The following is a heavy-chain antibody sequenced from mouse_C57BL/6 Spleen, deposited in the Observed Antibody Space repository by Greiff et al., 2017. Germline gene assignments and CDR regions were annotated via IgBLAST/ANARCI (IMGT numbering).Heavy chain of an antibody. CDR2: INYDGSST. V-gene: IGHV5-16*01. Sequence: EVMLVESEGGLVQPGSSMKLSCTASGFTFSDYYMAWVRQVPEKGLEWVANINYDGSSTYYLDSLKSRFIISRDNAKNILYLQMSSLKSEDTATYYCARDSRLRGAMDYWGQGTSVTVSS. CDR1: GFTFSDYY. J-gene: IGHJ4*01. D-gene: IGHD1-2*01. CDR3: ARDSRLRGAMDY.